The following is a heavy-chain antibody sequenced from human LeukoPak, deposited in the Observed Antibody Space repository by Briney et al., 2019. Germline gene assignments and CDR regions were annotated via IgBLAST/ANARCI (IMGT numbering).Heavy chain of an antibody. Sequence: GGSLRLSCAAYGFSFSSYSMHWLRQAPGKGLEWVSFISLDGAGEHHADSVKGRFTISRDNSKNTMYLHMHNRTAEEPAVYCRASLYSVSFRDSGSFLIYMDVWREGTTVSVSS. CDR2: ISLDGAGE. CDR1: GFSFSSYS. V-gene: IGHV3-30*14. D-gene: IGHD3-22*01. CDR3: ASLYSVSFRDSGSFLIYMDV. J-gene: IGHJ6*03.